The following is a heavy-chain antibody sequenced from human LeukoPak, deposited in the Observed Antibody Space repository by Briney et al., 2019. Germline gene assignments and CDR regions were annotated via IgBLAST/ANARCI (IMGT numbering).Heavy chain of an antibody. CDR1: GFTFDEYA. J-gene: IGHJ4*02. V-gene: IGHV3-9*01. D-gene: IGHD6-13*01. CDR3: ARVGALSSSWLLY. Sequence: GGSLRLSCAASGFTFDEYAMHWVRQAPGKGLEWVSGISWNSGSIDYADSVKGRFTISRDNAKNSLYLQMNSLRAEDTAVYFCARVGALSSSWLLYWGQGTLVTVSS. CDR2: ISWNSGSI.